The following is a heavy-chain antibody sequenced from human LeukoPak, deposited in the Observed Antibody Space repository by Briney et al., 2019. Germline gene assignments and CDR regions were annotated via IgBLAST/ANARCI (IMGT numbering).Heavy chain of an antibody. V-gene: IGHV3-53*01. CDR2: IYSGGST. Sequence: GGSLRLSCAASGFTVSSSYMNWVRQARGKGLEWVSVIYSGGSTYYADSVKGRFTISRDNSKNTLYLQMNSLRAEDTAVYYCARAPDRSGSYYGGFDIWGQGTMVTVSS. CDR1: GFTVSSSY. J-gene: IGHJ3*02. CDR3: ARAPDRSGSYYGGFDI. D-gene: IGHD3-10*01.